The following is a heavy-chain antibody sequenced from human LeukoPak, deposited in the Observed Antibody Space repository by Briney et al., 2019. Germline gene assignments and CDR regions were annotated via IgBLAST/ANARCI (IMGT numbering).Heavy chain of an antibody. V-gene: IGHV1-69*05. CDR2: IIPIFGTA. D-gene: IGHD6-13*01. J-gene: IGHJ4*02. Sequence: GSSVKVSCKASGGTFSSYAITWVRQAPGQGLEWMGRIIPIFGTANYAQKFQGRVTITTYESTSTAYMELSTLRSDDTAVYYCARERPPGDSSNWFLEGYFDIWGQGTLVTVSS. CDR3: ARERPPGDSSNWFLEGYFDI. CDR1: GGTFSSYA.